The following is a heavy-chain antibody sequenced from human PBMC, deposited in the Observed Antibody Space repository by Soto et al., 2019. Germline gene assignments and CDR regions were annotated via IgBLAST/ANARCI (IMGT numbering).Heavy chain of an antibody. CDR2: IKQDGSEK. CDR1: GFTFSSYW. V-gene: IGHV3-7*01. D-gene: IGHD6-19*01. J-gene: IGHJ3*02. Sequence: VGSLRLSCAASGFTFSSYWMSWVRQAPGKGLEWVANIKQDGSEKYYVDSVKGRFTISRDNAKNSLYLQMNSLRAEDTAVYYCASVPVAHTADAFDIWGQGTMVTVSS. CDR3: ASVPVAHTADAFDI.